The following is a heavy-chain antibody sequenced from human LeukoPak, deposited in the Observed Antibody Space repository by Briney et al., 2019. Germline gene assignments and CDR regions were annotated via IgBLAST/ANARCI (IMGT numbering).Heavy chain of an antibody. J-gene: IGHJ6*04. Sequence: PGGSLRRSCAASGFTFSSYSRNWVRQAPGKGLEWVSYISSSSSTIYYADSVKGRFTISRDNAKNSLYLQMNSLRAEDTAVYYCAELGITMIGGVWGKGTTVTISS. CDR3: AELGITMIGGV. CDR1: GFTFSSYS. V-gene: IGHV3-48*04. CDR2: ISSSSSTI. D-gene: IGHD3-10*02.